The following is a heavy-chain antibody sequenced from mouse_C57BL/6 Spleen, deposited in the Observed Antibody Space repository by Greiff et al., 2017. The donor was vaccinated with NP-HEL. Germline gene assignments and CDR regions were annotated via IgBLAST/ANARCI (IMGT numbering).Heavy chain of an antibody. J-gene: IGHJ4*01. CDR2: IDPSDSYT. CDR3: ARVGTTVVARDAMDY. Sequence: QVQLQQPGAELVKPGASVKLSCKASGYTFTSYWMQWVKQRPGQGLEWIGEIDPSDSYTNYNQKFKGKATLTVDTSSSTAYMQLSSLTSEDSAVYYCARVGTTVVARDAMDYWGQGTSVTVSS. CDR1: GYTFTSYW. D-gene: IGHD1-1*01. V-gene: IGHV1-50*01.